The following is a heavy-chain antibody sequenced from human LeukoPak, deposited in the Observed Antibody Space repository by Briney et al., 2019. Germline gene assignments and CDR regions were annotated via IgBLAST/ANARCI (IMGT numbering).Heavy chain of an antibody. V-gene: IGHV4-39*07. CDR1: GGSISSSSHY. Sequence: SETLSLTCTVFGGSISSSSHYWGWIRQPPGEGLEWIGSIYFSGSTYYNPSLKSRVTISVDTSKNQFSLKLSSVTAADTAVYYCARGPRSVRPVRFDYWGQGTLVTVSS. J-gene: IGHJ4*02. CDR3: ARGPRSVRPVRFDY. D-gene: IGHD3-22*01. CDR2: IYFSGST.